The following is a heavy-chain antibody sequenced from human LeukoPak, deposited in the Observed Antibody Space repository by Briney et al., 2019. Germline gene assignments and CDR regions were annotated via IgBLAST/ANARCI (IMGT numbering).Heavy chain of an antibody. Sequence: SETLSLTCAVSGVSVSSGSYYWTWIRQPPGKGLEWIGFIYYTGSTKYNPSLKSPATISADTSKNQFSLKLSSVTAADTAVYYCARDEYYYDSRGYSYYFDYWGQGTLVTVSS. CDR1: GVSVSSGSYY. V-gene: IGHV4-61*01. D-gene: IGHD3-22*01. CDR3: ARDEYYYDSRGYSYYFDY. CDR2: IYYTGST. J-gene: IGHJ4*02.